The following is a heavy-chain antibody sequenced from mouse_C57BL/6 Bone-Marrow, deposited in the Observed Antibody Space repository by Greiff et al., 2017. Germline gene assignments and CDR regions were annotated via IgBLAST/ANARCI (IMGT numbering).Heavy chain of an antibody. V-gene: IGHV14-4*01. J-gene: IGHJ4*01. CDR3: TTSHYYGSSFYAMDY. CDR2: IDPENGDT. Sequence: EVQLQQSGAELVRPGASVKLSCTASGFNIKDDYMHWVKQRPEQGLEWIGWIDPENGDTEYASKFQGKATITADTSSNTAYLQLSSLTSEDTAVYYWTTSHYYGSSFYAMDYWGQGTSVTVSS. CDR1: GFNIKDDY. D-gene: IGHD1-1*01.